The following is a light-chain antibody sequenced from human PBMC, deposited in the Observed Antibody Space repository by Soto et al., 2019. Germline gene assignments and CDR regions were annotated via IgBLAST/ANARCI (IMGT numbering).Light chain of an antibody. Sequence: EILLTQSPATLSLSPGERATLSCRASQSISSYLAWYQQRPGQPPRLLIYDASHRATGVPAKFSGGGSGTDFTLTISTLEPEDFAVYFCQQRSNWPPTFGGGTKVDIK. V-gene: IGKV3-11*01. CDR1: QSISSY. J-gene: IGKJ4*01. CDR2: DAS. CDR3: QQRSNWPPT.